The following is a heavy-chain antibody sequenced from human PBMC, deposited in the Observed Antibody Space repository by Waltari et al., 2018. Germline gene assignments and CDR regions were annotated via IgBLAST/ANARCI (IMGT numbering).Heavy chain of an antibody. V-gene: IGHV3-74*01. CDR2: ISNDGST. J-gene: IGHJ4*02. D-gene: IGHD6-13*01. CDR1: GFTFSDYW. CDR3: ARWHYSSSNY. Sequence: EAQLVESGGGSVQPGGSLRLSCAASGFTFSDYWMNWVRQAPGKGLVWVSYISNDGSTAYADAVKGRFTISRDNAQSTLYLQMNSLRAEDTAVYYCARWHYSSSNYWGQGTLVTVSS.